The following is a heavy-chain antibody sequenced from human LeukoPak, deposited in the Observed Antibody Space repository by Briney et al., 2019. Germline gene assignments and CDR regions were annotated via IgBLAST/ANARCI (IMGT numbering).Heavy chain of an antibody. J-gene: IGHJ4*02. D-gene: IGHD6-13*01. V-gene: IGHV1-3*01. Sequence: GASVKVSCKASGYTFTSYAMRWVRQAPGQRLEWMGWINAGNGNTKYSQKFQGRVTITRDTSASTASMELSSLRSEDTAVYYCARGGIAPAVLLIDYWGQGTLVTVSS. CDR3: ARGGIAPAVLLIDY. CDR2: INAGNGNT. CDR1: GYTFTSYA.